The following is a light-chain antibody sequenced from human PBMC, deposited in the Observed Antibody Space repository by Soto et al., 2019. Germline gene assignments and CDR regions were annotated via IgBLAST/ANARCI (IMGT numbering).Light chain of an antibody. V-gene: IGKV2-28*01. CDR1: QSILHSNGNIY. CDR3: MQAVQAPRT. CDR2: LGS. J-gene: IGKJ1*01. Sequence: DIVLTQSPLSLPVTPGEPASISCRSSQSILHSNGNIYLDWYLQKPGQSPQLLIYLGSIRASGGPDRFSGSGSGTDFTLKITRVEAEDVGVYYCMQAVQAPRTFGQGTKVEIK.